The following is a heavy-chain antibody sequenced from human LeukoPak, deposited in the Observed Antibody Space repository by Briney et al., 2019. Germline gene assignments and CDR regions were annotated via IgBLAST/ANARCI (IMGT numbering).Heavy chain of an antibody. CDR2: INPSGGST. V-gene: IGHV1-46*01. Sequence: ASVKVSCKASGYTFTSYYMHWVRQAPGQGLEWMGIINPSGGSTNYAQKFQGRVTMTGDTSTSTVYMELSSLRSEDTAVYYCARDPAYYDILTGYREYYFDYWGQGTLVTVSS. CDR3: ARDPAYYDILTGYREYYFDY. J-gene: IGHJ4*02. D-gene: IGHD3-9*01. CDR1: GYTFTSYY.